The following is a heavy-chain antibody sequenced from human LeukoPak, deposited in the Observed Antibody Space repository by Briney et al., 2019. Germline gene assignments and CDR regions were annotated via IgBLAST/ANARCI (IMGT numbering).Heavy chain of an antibody. Sequence: GASVKVSCKASGGTFSSYAISWVRQAPGQGLEWMGGIIPIFGTANYAQKLQGRVTMTTDTSTSTAYMELRSLRSDDTAVYYCARDSAWRAAAAPPHPEDYWGQGTLVTVSS. V-gene: IGHV1-69*05. CDR3: ARDSAWRAAAAPPHPEDY. CDR2: IIPIFGTA. CDR1: GGTFSSYA. J-gene: IGHJ4*02. D-gene: IGHD6-13*01.